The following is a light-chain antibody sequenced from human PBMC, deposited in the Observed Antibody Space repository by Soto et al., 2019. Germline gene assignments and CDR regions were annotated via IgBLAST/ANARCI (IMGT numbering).Light chain of an antibody. J-gene: IGLJ2*01. Sequence: QSALTQPASVSGSPGQSSTISCTGTTSEVGGYNYVSCYHHHPAKAPILMIYEVSNGRSGVSNRFSGSKAGNAAYLTISGLQAEEVADYYGCANRGNGTLVVFGGGT. CDR2: EVS. CDR3: CANRGNGTLVV. V-gene: IGLV2-14*01. CDR1: TSEVGGYNY.